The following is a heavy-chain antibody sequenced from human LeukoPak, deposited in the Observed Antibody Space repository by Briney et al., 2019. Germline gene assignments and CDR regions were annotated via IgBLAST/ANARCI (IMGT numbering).Heavy chain of an antibody. J-gene: IGHJ3*02. CDR2: IYYSGST. D-gene: IGHD6-6*01. CDR1: GGSISSSSYY. CDR3: ARDKYSSSRSRAFDI. V-gene: IGHV4-39*07. Sequence: SETLSLTCTVSGGSISSSSYYWGWIRQPPGKGLEWIGSIYYSGSTYYNPSLKRRVTISVDTSKNQFSLKLSSVTAADTAVYYCARDKYSSSRSRAFDIWGQGTMVTVSS.